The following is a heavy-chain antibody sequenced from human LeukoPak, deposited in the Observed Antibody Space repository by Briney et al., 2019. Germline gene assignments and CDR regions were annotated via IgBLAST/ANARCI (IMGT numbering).Heavy chain of an antibody. CDR2: ISYDGSNK. Sequence: PGGSLRLSCAASGFTFSSYGMHWVRQAPGKGLEWVAVISYDGSNKYYADSVKGRFTISRDNSKNTLYLQMNSLRAEDTAVYYCAKDGAPIVVVPAANDAFDIWGQGTMVTVSS. CDR1: GFTFSSYG. V-gene: IGHV3-30*19. D-gene: IGHD2-2*01. J-gene: IGHJ3*02. CDR3: AKDGAPIVVVPAANDAFDI.